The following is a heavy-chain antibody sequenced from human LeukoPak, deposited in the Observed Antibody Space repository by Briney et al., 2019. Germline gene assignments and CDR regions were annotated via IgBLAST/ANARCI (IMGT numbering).Heavy chain of an antibody. J-gene: IGHJ2*01. CDR3: ARVLEGSSGQHWYFDL. CDR1: GGSFSGYY. Sequence: PSETLTLTCAVYGGSFSGYYWSWIRQPPGKGLEWIGEINHSGSTNYNPSLKSRVTISVDTSKNQFSLRLSSVTAADTAVYYCARVLEGSSGQHWYFDLWGRGTLVTVSS. V-gene: IGHV4-34*01. D-gene: IGHD6-19*01. CDR2: INHSGST.